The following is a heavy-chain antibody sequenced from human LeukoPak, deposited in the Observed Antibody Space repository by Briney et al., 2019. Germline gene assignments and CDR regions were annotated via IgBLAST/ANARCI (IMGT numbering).Heavy chain of an antibody. CDR2: FDPEDRET. J-gene: IGHJ4*02. V-gene: IGHV1-24*01. CDR1: GYTLTELS. Sequence: WASVKVPCKVSGYTLTELSMHWVRQAPGKGLEWMGGFDPEDRETIYAQKFQGRVTMTEDTSTDTDYMELSSLRSEDTAVYYCATGHEYFDYWGQGTLVTVSS. CDR3: ATGHEYFDY.